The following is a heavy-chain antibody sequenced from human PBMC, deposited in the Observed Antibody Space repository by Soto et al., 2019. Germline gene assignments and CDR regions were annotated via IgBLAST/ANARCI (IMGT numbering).Heavy chain of an antibody. CDR1: GGSISRYY. D-gene: IGHD3-10*01. J-gene: IGHJ4*02. CDR3: ETRPPGVWAGVFDF. CDR2: VYHPGTT. V-gene: IGHV4-59*01. Sequence: SETLCLTCAVSGGSISRYYWSWIRQTPEKGPEWIGYVYHPGTTNYNPSLESRVTISLDTSKNQFSLNLNSVTTADTAVYYCETRPPGVWAGVFDFWSPGTLVTVSS.